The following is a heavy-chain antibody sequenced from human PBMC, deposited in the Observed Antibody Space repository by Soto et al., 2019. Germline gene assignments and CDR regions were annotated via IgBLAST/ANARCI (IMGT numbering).Heavy chain of an antibody. D-gene: IGHD5-12*01. V-gene: IGHV3-33*01. CDR3: ARDYQRGYSGYSEHY. Sequence: QVQLVESGGGVVQPGRSLRLSCAASGFTFSSYGMHWVRQAPGKGLEWVAVIWYDGSNKYYADSVKGRFTISRDNSKNTLYLQMNSLRAEDTAVYYCARDYQRGYSGYSEHYWGQGTLVTVSS. J-gene: IGHJ4*02. CDR2: IWYDGSNK. CDR1: GFTFSSYG.